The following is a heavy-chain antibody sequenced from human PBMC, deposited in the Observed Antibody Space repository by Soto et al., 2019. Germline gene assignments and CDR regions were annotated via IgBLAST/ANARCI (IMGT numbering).Heavy chain of an antibody. V-gene: IGHV4-59*08. CDR1: GDSINSYY. D-gene: IGHD3-10*01. Sequence: SETLSLTCTVSGDSINSYYWSWIRQPPGKGLEWIGYIYYSGNTDYNPSLKSRVTISIDTSKKQFSLNLSSVTAADTAVYYCARHASALWGPGSIPIDYWGQGTLVTVSS. J-gene: IGHJ4*02. CDR3: ARHASALWGPGSIPIDY. CDR2: IYYSGNT.